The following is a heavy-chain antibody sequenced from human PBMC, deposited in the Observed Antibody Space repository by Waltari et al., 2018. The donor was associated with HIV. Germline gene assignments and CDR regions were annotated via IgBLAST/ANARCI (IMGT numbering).Heavy chain of an antibody. J-gene: IGHJ3*02. D-gene: IGHD2-2*02. CDR2: FYSSGNS. CDR3: ARANSSTSRYSAFDM. CDR1: GGSISSFY. Sequence: QVQLQESGPGLVKPSETLSLTCTVSGGSISSFYWSWVRQPAGKGLEWIGRFYSSGNSNSNPSLKSRVTLSLDTSKNQFSLNLSSVTAADTAVYYCARANSSTSRYSAFDMWGQGTVVTVSS. V-gene: IGHV4-4*07.